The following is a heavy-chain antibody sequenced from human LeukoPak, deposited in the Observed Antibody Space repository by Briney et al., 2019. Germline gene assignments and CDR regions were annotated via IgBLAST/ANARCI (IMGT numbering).Heavy chain of an antibody. CDR3: ARESDCSGGSCYSDY. CDR2: INPNSGGT. D-gene: IGHD2-15*01. J-gene: IGHJ4*02. Sequence: ASVKVSCKASGYTFTGYYMHWVRQAPGHGLEWMGWINPNSGGTNYAQKFQGRVTMTRDTSISTAYMELSRLRSDDTAVYYCARESDCSGGSCYSDYWGQGTLVTVSS. CDR1: GYTFTGYY. V-gene: IGHV1-2*02.